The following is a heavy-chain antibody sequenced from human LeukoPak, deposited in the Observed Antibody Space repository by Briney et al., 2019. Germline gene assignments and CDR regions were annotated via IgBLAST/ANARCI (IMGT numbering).Heavy chain of an antibody. V-gene: IGHV4-4*07. Sequence: PSETLSLTCTVSGGSISSYWSWIRQPAGKGLEWIGRIYGSGTTTHNPSLKSRVSMSIDTSKNQFSLKLMSVTAADTAVYYCAAYYYGSGSYQFDYWGQGTLVTVSS. CDR3: AAYYYGSGSYQFDY. CDR1: GGSISSY. D-gene: IGHD3-10*01. J-gene: IGHJ4*02. CDR2: IYGSGTT.